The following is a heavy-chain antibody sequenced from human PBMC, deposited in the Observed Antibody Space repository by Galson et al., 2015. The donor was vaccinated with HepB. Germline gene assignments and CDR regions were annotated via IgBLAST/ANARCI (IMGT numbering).Heavy chain of an antibody. CDR2: INSDGSST. J-gene: IGHJ6*02. Sequence: SLRLSCAASGFTFSSYWMHWVRQAPGKGLVWVSRINSDGSSTSYADSVKGRFTISRDNAKNTLYLQMNSLRAEDTAVYYCARVRQLYYYYGMDVWGQGTTVTVSS. CDR1: GFTFSSYW. V-gene: IGHV3-74*01. CDR3: ARVRQLYYYYGMDV. D-gene: IGHD5-18*01.